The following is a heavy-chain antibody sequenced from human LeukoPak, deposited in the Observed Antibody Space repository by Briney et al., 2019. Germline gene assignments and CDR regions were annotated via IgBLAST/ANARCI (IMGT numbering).Heavy chain of an antibody. J-gene: IGHJ4*02. CDR3: AKYCSRPSCPLDF. D-gene: IGHD2-2*01. CDR2: ISYDGSNK. CDR1: GFTFSSYA. Sequence: GGSLRLSCAASGFTFSSYAMHWVRQAPGKGLEWVAVISYDGSNKNYADSVKGRFTISRDNSKSTLYLQMNSLRAEDTAVYYCAKYCSRPSCPLDFWGQGTLVTVSS. V-gene: IGHV3-30*04.